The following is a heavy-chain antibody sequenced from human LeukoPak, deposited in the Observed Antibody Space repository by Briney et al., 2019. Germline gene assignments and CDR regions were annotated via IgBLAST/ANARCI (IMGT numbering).Heavy chain of an antibody. CDR3: ARGQVDDFWSGYSNWFDP. CDR1: GGSISSSSYY. CDR2: IYYSGST. V-gene: IGHV4-39*01. Sequence: RASETLSLTCTVSGGSISSSSYYWGWIRQPPGKGLEWIGSIYYSGSTYYNPSLKSRVTISVDTSKNQFSLKLSSVTAADTAVYYCARGQVDDFWSGYSNWFDPWGQGTLVTVSS. J-gene: IGHJ5*02. D-gene: IGHD3-3*01.